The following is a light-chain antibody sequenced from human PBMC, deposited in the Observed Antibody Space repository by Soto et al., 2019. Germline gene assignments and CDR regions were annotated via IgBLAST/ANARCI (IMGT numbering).Light chain of an antibody. CDR1: SSGIGGYNY. Sequence: QSVLTQPASVSGSPGQSITISCTGTSSGIGGYNYVSWYQQLPGKVPKLIIYDVSNRPSGVSDRFSGSKSGNAASLTISGLQAEDEADYYCSSYTSTSTLYVFGTGTKLTVL. CDR3: SSYTSTSTLYV. CDR2: DVS. V-gene: IGLV2-14*03. J-gene: IGLJ1*01.